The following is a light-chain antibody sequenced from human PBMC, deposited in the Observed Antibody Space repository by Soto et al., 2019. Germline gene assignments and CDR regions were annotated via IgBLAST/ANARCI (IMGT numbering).Light chain of an antibody. J-gene: IGLJ2*01. Sequence: QSALTQPPSASGSPGQSVTISCTGTSSDVGGYNYVSWYQQHPGKAPKLMIFEVTKRPSGVPDRFSGSKSGNTASLTVSGLQADDEADYFCSSYAGSNNLIFGGGTK. CDR1: SSDVGGYNY. CDR3: SSYAGSNNLI. V-gene: IGLV2-8*01. CDR2: EVT.